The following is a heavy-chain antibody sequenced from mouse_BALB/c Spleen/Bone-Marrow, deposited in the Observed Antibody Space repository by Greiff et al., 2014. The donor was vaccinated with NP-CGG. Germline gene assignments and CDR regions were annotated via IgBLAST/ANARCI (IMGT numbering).Heavy chain of an antibody. V-gene: IGHV7-1*02. D-gene: IGHD1-1*01. Sequence: VQLKESGGGLVQPGSSLRLSCATSGFTFSDFYMEWVRQPPGKRLEWIAASRNKANDYITEYSASVKGRFIVSGDTSQSILYLQMNALRAEDTAIYYCARGNYGSPFAYWGQGTLVTVSA. J-gene: IGHJ3*01. CDR1: GFTFSDFY. CDR2: SRNKANDYIT. CDR3: ARGNYGSPFAY.